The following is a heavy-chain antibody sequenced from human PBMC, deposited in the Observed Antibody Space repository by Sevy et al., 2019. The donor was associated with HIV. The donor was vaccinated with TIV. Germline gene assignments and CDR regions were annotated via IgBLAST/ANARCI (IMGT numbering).Heavy chain of an antibody. D-gene: IGHD3-3*01. V-gene: IGHV3-30-3*01. CDR3: ARDGPCNTYDLWGYYFDY. J-gene: IGHJ4*02. CDR1: GFSFSRYA. CDR2: LSYDGSNK. Sequence: GGSLRLSCAASGFSFSRYAIHWVRQAPGKGLEWAAGLSYDGSNKHYADSVRGRFTISRDNSKNTLYLQMNTLRTEDTAVYYCARDGPCNTYDLWGYYFDYWGQGTLVTVSS.